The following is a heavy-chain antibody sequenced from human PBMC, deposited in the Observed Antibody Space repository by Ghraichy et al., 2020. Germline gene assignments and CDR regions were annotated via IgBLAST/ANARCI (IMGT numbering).Heavy chain of an antibody. CDR3: ARRFIVGNAMGLDFDL. D-gene: IGHD1-26*01. V-gene: IGHV5-51*01. J-gene: IGHJ4*02. CDR1: GYSFTSKW. CDR2: IYPGDSDT. Sequence: GGSLRLSCKGSGYSFTSKWIGWVRQMPGKGLEWVGIIYPGDSDTTYSPSFQGQVTISVDKSISTAYLQWSSLKASDTAIYYCARRFIVGNAMGLDFDLWGQGTLVTVSS.